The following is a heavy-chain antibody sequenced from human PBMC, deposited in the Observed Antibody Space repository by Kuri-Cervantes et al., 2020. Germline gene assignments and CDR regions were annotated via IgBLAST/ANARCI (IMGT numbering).Heavy chain of an antibody. J-gene: IGHJ6*03. V-gene: IGHV3-9*01. CDR3: ARAEVPAAIELSYYYYYMDV. D-gene: IGHD2-2*01. CDR2: ISWNSGSI. Sequence: SLKISCAASGFTFDDYAMHWVRQAPGKGLEWVSGISWNSGSIGYAGSVKGRFTISRDNAKNSLYLQMNSLRAEDTALYYCARAEVPAAIELSYYYYYMDVWGKGTTVTVSS. CDR1: GFTFDDYA.